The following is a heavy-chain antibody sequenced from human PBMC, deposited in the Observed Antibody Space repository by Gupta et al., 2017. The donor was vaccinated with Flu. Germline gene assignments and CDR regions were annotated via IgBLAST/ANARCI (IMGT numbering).Heavy chain of an antibody. CDR2: ISSSSSTI. Sequence: EVQLVESGGGLVQPGGSLRLSCAASGFTFSSYLMNWVRQAPGKGLEWVSYISSSSSTIYYADSVKGRFTISRDNAKNSLYLQMNSLRDEDTAVYYCARDRRDIVATINTDAFDIWGQGTMVTVSS. CDR3: ARDRRDIVATINTDAFDI. D-gene: IGHD5-12*01. CDR1: GFTFSSYL. J-gene: IGHJ3*02. V-gene: IGHV3-48*02.